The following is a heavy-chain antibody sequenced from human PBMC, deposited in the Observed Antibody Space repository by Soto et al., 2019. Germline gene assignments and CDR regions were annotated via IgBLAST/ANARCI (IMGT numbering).Heavy chain of an antibody. CDR3: ASYVEVRVGHISHLDF. CDR2: IMPIIGTA. Sequence: QVQLVQSGAEVKKPGSSVKVSCKASGGTFSSHVFNWVRQAPGQGLEWMGGIMPIIGTANYAQKFQGRVTITAINGTSTAYTELSTLRCEGTAVSDGASYVEVRVGHISHLDFWGQGTLVTVSS. D-gene: IGHD3-22*01. V-gene: IGHV1-69*06. J-gene: IGHJ4*02. CDR1: GGTFSSHV.